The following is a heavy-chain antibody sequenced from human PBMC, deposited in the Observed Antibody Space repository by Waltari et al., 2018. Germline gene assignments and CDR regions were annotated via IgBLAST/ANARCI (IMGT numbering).Heavy chain of an antibody. CDR2: ISGRGGST. Sequence: EVQLLESGGGLVQPGGSLRLSCAASGFTFSSYAMSWVRQAPGKGLEWVSAISGRGGSTYYADSVKGRFTISRDNSKNTLYLQMNSLRAEDTAVYYCAKGVATIFIGFCYFDYWGQGTLVTVSS. J-gene: IGHJ4*02. V-gene: IGHV3-23*01. CDR1: GFTFSSYA. D-gene: IGHD5-12*01. CDR3: AKGVATIFIGFCYFDY.